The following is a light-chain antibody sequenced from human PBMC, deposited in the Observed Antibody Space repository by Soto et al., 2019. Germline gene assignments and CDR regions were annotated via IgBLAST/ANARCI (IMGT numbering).Light chain of an antibody. V-gene: IGLV2-14*03. J-gene: IGLJ3*02. CDR3: SSYTNRRSWV. CDR2: EVT. CDR1: TSDVDYNR. Sequence: QSALTQPASVTGSPGQSITISCTGTTSDVDYNRVSWYQQYPGTAPKLMINEVTNRPSGVSDRFSGSRSGNTASLTISGLQPEDEADYYCSSYTNRRSWVFGGGTKLTVL.